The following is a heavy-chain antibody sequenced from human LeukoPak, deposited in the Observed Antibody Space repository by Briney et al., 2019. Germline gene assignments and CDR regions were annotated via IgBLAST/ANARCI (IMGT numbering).Heavy chain of an antibody. D-gene: IGHD3-10*01. CDR2: ISGSGGST. J-gene: IGHJ2*01. CDR1: AFTFSSYW. V-gene: IGHV3-23*01. Sequence: PGGSLRLSCAVSAFTFSSYWRHCVRQAPGKGLEWVSAISGSGGSTYYADSVKGRFTISRDNSRNTLYLQMNTLRAEDTAVYYCAKVPSTVRGDFLNWYVNLWGRGTLVTVSS. CDR3: AKVPSTVRGDFLNWYVNL.